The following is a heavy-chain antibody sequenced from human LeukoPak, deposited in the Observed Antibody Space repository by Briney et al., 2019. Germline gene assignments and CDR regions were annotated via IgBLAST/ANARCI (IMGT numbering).Heavy chain of an antibody. Sequence: AGGSLRLSCAASGFTFSSYGMHWVRQAPGKGLEWVAVIWYDGSNKYYADSVKGRFTISRDNSKNTLYLQMNSLRAEDTAVYYCARGGGDYCSGGSCPTYYFDYWGQGTLVTVSS. CDR2: IWYDGSNK. D-gene: IGHD2-15*01. J-gene: IGHJ4*02. CDR1: GFTFSSYG. V-gene: IGHV3-33*01. CDR3: ARGGGDYCSGGSCPTYYFDY.